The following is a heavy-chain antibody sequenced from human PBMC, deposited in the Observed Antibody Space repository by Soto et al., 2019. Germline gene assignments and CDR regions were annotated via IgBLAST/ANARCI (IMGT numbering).Heavy chain of an antibody. CDR1: GFTFSSYA. Sequence: GGSRRLSCAASGFTFSSYAMHWVRQAPGKGLEWVAVIWYDGSNKYYADSVKGRFTISRDNSKNTLYLQMNSLRAEDTAVYYCARYFSGSYYTPPYYQHGMDVWGQGTTVTVSS. CDR3: ARYFSGSYYTPPYYQHGMDV. J-gene: IGHJ6*02. CDR2: IWYDGSNK. V-gene: IGHV3-33*08. D-gene: IGHD3-10*01.